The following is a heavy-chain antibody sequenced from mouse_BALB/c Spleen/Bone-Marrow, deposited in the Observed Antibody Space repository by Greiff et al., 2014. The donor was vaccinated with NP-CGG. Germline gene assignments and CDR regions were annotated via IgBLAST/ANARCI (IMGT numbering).Heavy chain of an antibody. CDR1: GYSITSDYA. CDR3: ARDYRYFDV. Sequence: EVQLQQSGPGLVKPSQSLSLTCTVTGYSITSDYAWNWIRQFPGNKLEWMGYISYSGSTSYNPSLKSRISITRDTSKNQFFLQLNSVTTEDTATYYCARDYRYFDVWGAGTTVTVSS. V-gene: IGHV3-2*02. J-gene: IGHJ1*01. CDR2: ISYSGST.